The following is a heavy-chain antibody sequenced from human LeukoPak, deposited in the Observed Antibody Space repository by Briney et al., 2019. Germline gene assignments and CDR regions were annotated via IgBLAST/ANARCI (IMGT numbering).Heavy chain of an antibody. Sequence: SETLSLTCTVSGGSISSYYWSWIRQPAGKGLEWIGRIYTSGSTNYNPSLKSRVTMSVDTSKNQFSLKLSSVTAADTAVYYCARESGIMTTVTWAFDYWGQGTLVTVSS. CDR3: ARESGIMTTVTWAFDY. J-gene: IGHJ4*02. V-gene: IGHV4-4*07. D-gene: IGHD4-17*01. CDR1: GGSISSYY. CDR2: IYTSGST.